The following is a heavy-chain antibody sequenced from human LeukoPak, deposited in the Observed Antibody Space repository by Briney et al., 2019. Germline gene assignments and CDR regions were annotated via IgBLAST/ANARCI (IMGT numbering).Heavy chain of an antibody. Sequence: SETLSLTCAVYGGSFSAYYWTWLRQPPGKGLEWIGEINHGGSTNYNPSLKSRVTISIDTFKNQFSLKLSSVTAADTAVYYCARYLDYGGNSRVFQHWGQGTLVTVSS. J-gene: IGHJ1*01. CDR2: INHGGST. CDR3: ARYLDYGGNSRVFQH. V-gene: IGHV4-34*01. CDR1: GGSFSAYY. D-gene: IGHD4-23*01.